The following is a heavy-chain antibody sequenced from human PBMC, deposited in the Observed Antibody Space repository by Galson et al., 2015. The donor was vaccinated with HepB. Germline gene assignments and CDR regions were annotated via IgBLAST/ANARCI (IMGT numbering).Heavy chain of an antibody. V-gene: IGHV3-53*01. CDR1: GFTVSSNY. CDR2: IYSGGTT. CDR3: ARLFATMSDY. Sequence: SLRLSCAVSGFTVSSNYMSWVRQAPGKGLEWVSLIYSGGTTYYADSVKGRSTISRDNSKNTLYLQMSSLRAEDTAVYYCARLFATMSDYWGQGTLVTVSS. J-gene: IGHJ4*02. D-gene: IGHD3-10*02.